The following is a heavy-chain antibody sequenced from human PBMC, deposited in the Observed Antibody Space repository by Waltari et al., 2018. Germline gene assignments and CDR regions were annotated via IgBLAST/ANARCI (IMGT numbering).Heavy chain of an antibody. D-gene: IGHD6-19*01. Sequence: TFSSYWMSWVRQAPGKGLEWVANIKQDGSEKYYVDSVKGRFTISRDNAKNSLYLQMNSLRAEDTAVYYCARGSGEASGRVDYWGQGTLVTVSS. V-gene: IGHV3-7*01. CDR3: ARGSGEASGRVDY. J-gene: IGHJ4*02. CDR2: IKQDGSEK. CDR1: TFSSYW.